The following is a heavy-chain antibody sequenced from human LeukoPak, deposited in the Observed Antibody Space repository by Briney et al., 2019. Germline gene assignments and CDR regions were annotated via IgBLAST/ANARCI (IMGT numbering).Heavy chain of an antibody. J-gene: IGHJ4*02. CDR2: ISSSGTTI. D-gene: IGHD5-12*01. CDR3: VRGGATGYVVH. CDR1: GFTFSDYY. Sequence: GGSLRLSCAASGFTFSDYYMSWIRQAPGKGLEWVSYISSSGTTICYADSVKGRFTISRDNAKNSLYLQMNSLRAEDTAVYYCVRGGATGYVVHWGQGTLVTVSS. V-gene: IGHV3-11*01.